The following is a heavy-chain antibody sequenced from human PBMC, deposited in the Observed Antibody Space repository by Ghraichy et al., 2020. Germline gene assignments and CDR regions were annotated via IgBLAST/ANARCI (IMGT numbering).Heavy chain of an antibody. V-gene: IGHV4-39*01. CDR3: ARQARDYGGNSETIDY. CDR1: GGSISSSSYY. J-gene: IGHJ4*02. D-gene: IGHD4-23*01. Sequence: SETLSLTCTVSGGSISSSSYYWGWIRQPPGKGLEWIGSIYYSGSTYYNPSLKSRVTISVDTSKNQFSLKLSSVTAADTAVYYCARQARDYGGNSETIDYWGQGTWVTVSS. CDR2: IYYSGST.